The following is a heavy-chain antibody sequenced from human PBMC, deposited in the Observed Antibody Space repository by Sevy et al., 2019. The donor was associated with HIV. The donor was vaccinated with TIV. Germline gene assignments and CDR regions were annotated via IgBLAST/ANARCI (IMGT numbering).Heavy chain of an antibody. Sequence: SETLSLTCTVSGGSISSSIYYWGWIRQPPGKGLEWIGSIYYSGSTYYNPSLKSRVTISVDTSKNQFSLKLSSVTAADTAVYYCARPVNYYDSSGYFDAFDIWGQGTMVTVSS. V-gene: IGHV4-39*01. D-gene: IGHD3-22*01. CDR2: IYYSGST. J-gene: IGHJ3*02. CDR3: ARPVNYYDSSGYFDAFDI. CDR1: GGSISSSIYY.